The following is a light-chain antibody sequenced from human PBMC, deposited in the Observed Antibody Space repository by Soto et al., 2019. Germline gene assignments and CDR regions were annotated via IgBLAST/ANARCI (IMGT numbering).Light chain of an antibody. J-gene: IGLJ2*01. V-gene: IGLV3-25*03. CDR3: QSSDISGTVEV. Sequence: SYELTQPPSVSVSPGQTAIITCSGDALPKQFAYWYQQKSGQAPVLVIYKDNKRPSGIPERFSGSTSGTTVTLTISGVQAEDEADYYCQSSDISGTVEVFGGGTQLTVL. CDR2: KDN. CDR1: ALPKQF.